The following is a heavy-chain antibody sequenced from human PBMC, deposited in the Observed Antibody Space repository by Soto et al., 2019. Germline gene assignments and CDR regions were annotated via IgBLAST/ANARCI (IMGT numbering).Heavy chain of an antibody. V-gene: IGHV3-74*01. CDR3: THCRGESCHGGYFGMDV. CDR1: GFTFRGYW. D-gene: IGHD2-15*01. CDR2: INSDGTTT. J-gene: IGHJ6*02. Sequence: HPGGSLRLSCVVSGFTFRGYWMHWVRQSPGKGLVWVSRINSDGTTTAYADSVKGRFTISRDNSKNTLFLQMTSLRADDTAVYYCTHCRGESCHGGYFGMDVWGQGTTVTVPS.